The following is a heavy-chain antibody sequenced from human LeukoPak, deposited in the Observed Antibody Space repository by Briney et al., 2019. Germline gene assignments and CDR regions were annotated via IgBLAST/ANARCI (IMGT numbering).Heavy chain of an antibody. V-gene: IGHV3-15*01. D-gene: IGHD5-18*01. CDR2: IKSKTDGGTT. CDR1: GXTFSYAW. CDR3: ATSSSHSYGYPGHYFDY. Sequence: PGGSLRLSCAASGXTFSYAWMTWVRQAPGKGLEWVVRIKSKTDGGTTDYAAPVKGRFTISRDDSKNTLYLQMNSLKSEDTAVYHCATSSSHSYGYPGHYFDYWGQGTLVTVSS. J-gene: IGHJ4*02.